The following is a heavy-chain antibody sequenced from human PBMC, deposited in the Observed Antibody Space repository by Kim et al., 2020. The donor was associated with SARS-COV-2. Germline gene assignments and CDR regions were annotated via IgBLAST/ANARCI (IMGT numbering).Heavy chain of an antibody. J-gene: IGHJ4*02. Sequence: TYDSPSLESRVTMSVDRSKNQFSLRLSSVTAADSAVYFCARESDSGNYFDSWGQGTLVTVSS. CDR3: ARESDSGNYFDS. D-gene: IGHD1-1*01. V-gene: IGHV4-30-2*01. CDR2: T.